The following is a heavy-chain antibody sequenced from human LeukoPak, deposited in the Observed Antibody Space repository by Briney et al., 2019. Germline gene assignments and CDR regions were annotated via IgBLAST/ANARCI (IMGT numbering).Heavy chain of an antibody. CDR3: AKFSYGDYVA. V-gene: IGHV3-23*01. CDR2: ISGSGGST. J-gene: IGHJ5*02. D-gene: IGHD4-17*01. CDR1: GFTFSSYA. Sequence: GGSLRLSCAASGFTFSSYAMSWVRQAPGKGLEWVSAISGSGGSTYYADSVKGRFTISRDNSKNTLSLQMTSLRFDDTALYYCAKFSYGDYVAWGPGALVTVSS.